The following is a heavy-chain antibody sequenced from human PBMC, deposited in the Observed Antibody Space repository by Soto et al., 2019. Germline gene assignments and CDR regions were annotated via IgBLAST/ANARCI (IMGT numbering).Heavy chain of an antibody. Sequence: ASVKVSCKASGYTFTSCYMHWVRQAPGQGLEWMGIINPSGGSTSYAQKFQGRVTMTRDTSTSTVYMELSSLRSEDTAVYYCARDVYYDILTGSNWFDPWGQGTLVTVS. J-gene: IGHJ5*02. CDR3: ARDVYYDILTGSNWFDP. CDR2: INPSGGST. D-gene: IGHD3-9*01. CDR1: GYTFTSCY. V-gene: IGHV1-46*01.